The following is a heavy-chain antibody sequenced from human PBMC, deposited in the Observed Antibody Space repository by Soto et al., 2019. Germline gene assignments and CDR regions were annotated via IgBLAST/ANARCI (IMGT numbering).Heavy chain of an antibody. D-gene: IGHD3-10*01. V-gene: IGHV1-24*01. CDR1: GHTLTEFS. CDR3: ARRSTMVRGVTSYYFDY. J-gene: IGHJ4*02. CDR2: FDPEGGEA. Sequence: GASVKVSCKMSGHTLTEFSIHCVRQAPGKGLEWMGGFDPEGGEAIYAQKWHGRVTVTEDTVTDTAYLQWNSLKASDTATYYCARRSTMVRGVTSYYFDYWGQGTLVTVSS.